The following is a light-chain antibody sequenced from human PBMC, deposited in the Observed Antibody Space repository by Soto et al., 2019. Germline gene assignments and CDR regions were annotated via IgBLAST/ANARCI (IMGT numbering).Light chain of an antibody. CDR2: DAS. CDR3: QQRSNCPLT. J-gene: IGKJ2*01. Sequence: EIVLTQSPATLSLSLGDRATISCRASQSVSSYLAWYQQKPGKAPRLLIYDASNRETGIPARFSGSGSGTEFTLTISSLEPEDFAAYYCQQRSNCPLTFGQGTKLEIK. CDR1: QSVSSY. V-gene: IGKV3-11*01.